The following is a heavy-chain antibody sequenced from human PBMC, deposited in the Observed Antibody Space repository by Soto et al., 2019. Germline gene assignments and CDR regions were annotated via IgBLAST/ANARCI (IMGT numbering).Heavy chain of an antibody. CDR1: GGSISSGGYY. CDR2: IYYSGST. V-gene: IGHV4-31*03. Sequence: PSETLSLTCTVSGGSISSGGYYWSWIRQHPGKGLEWIGYIYYSGSTYYNPSLKSRVTISVDTSKNQFSLKLSSVTAADTAVYYCARDPIVVVSHGFGYAFDIWGQGTMVTVSS. CDR3: ARDPIVVVSHGFGYAFDI. J-gene: IGHJ3*02. D-gene: IGHD2-15*01.